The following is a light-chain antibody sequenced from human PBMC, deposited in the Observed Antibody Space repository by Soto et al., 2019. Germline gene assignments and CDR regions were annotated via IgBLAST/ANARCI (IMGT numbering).Light chain of an antibody. V-gene: IGKV1-17*02. J-gene: IGKJ5*01. Sequence: DIQMPQSPSSLFASVGASVRITGRASQGIRNNLGWYQQRPGKAPKRLIYGTSNLQTGVPSRFSGSGYGTDFTLRINNLQPEDFATYYCQQYNRLITFGQGTRLEIK. CDR2: GTS. CDR3: QQYNRLIT. CDR1: QGIRNN.